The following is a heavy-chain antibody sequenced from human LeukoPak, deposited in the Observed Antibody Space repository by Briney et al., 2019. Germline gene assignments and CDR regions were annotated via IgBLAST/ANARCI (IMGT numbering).Heavy chain of an antibody. CDR3: AGTNYGDYGYYYGMDV. CDR2: IWYDGSNK. J-gene: IGHJ6*02. Sequence: GGSLRLSCAASGFTFSSYGMHWVRQAPGKGLEWVAAIWYDGSNKYYADSVKGRFTISRDNSKNTLYLQMNSLRAEDTAVYYCAGTNYGDYGYYYGMDVWGQGTTVTVSS. CDR1: GFTFSSYG. V-gene: IGHV3-33*01. D-gene: IGHD4-17*01.